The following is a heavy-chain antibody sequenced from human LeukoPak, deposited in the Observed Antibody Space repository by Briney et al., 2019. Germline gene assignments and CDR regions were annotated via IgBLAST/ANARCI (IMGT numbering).Heavy chain of an antibody. Sequence: SETLSLTCAVYGGSFSAYYWNWIRQPAGKGLEWMGRIYNSGSTNYNPSLKSRVTISTDMSKNQFSLKLTSVTAADTAVYYCASSDIVVVPPAFDIWGQGTMVTVSS. V-gene: IGHV4-59*10. CDR1: GGSFSAYY. J-gene: IGHJ3*02. D-gene: IGHD2-2*01. CDR3: ASSDIVVVPPAFDI. CDR2: IYNSGST.